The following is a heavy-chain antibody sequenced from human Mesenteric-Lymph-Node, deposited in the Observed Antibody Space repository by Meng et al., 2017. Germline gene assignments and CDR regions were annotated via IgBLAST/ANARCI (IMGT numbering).Heavy chain of an antibody. J-gene: IGHJ6*02. D-gene: IGHD6-13*01. CDR3: ATKAAPGYGMDV. CDR2: IRPGGSEI. V-gene: IGHV3-7*01. CDR1: GFTFSSYS. Sequence: GESLKISCAASGFTFSSYSMNWVRQAPGKGLEWVGNIRPGGSEINYVDSVKGRFTISRDNADNSLYLDMNSLRTEDTAVYYCATKAAPGYGMDVWGQGTTVTVSS.